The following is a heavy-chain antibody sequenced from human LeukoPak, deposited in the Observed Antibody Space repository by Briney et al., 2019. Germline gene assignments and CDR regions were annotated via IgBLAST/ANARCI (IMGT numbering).Heavy chain of an antibody. V-gene: IGHV7-4-1*02. J-gene: IGHJ6*03. CDR3: AREKNDYGDYVPDYYYYYYMDV. CDR2: INTNTGNP. D-gene: IGHD4-17*01. CDR1: GYTFTSYA. Sequence: ASVKVSCKASGYTFTSYAMNWVRQAPGQGLEWMGWINTNTGNPTYAQGFTGRFVFSLDTSVSTAYLQISSLKAEDTAVYYCAREKNDYGDYVPDYYYYYYMDVWGKGTTVTVSS.